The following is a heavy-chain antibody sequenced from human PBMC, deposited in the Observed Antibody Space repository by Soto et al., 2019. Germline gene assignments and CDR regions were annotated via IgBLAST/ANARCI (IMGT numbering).Heavy chain of an antibody. CDR3: ARAEDLRVGMVRYDYGMDV. CDR1: GFTFSSYA. J-gene: IGHJ6*02. D-gene: IGHD5-18*01. CDR2: ISYDGSNK. Sequence: SLRLSCAASGFTFSSYAIHWVRQAPGKGLEWVAVISYDGSNKYYAYSVKGRFTVSRDNSKNTLYLQMNSLRAEDTAVYYCARAEDLRVGMVRYDYGMDVWGQGTTVTVSS. V-gene: IGHV3-30-3*01.